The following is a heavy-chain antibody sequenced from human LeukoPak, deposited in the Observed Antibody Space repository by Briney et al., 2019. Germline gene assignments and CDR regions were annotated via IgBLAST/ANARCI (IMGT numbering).Heavy chain of an antibody. J-gene: IGHJ5*02. D-gene: IGHD3-16*01. V-gene: IGHV3-48*01. Sequence: PGGSLRLSCVASGLDFSKYNMNWVRQVPGKGLEWVSCIHESSGDVYYADSVKGRFTISRDNARNSLSLQMSSLRAEDTAVYYCTRGLYYPPQNFDPWGQGALVTVSS. CDR1: GLDFSKYN. CDR3: TRGLYYPPQNFDP. CDR2: IHESSGDV.